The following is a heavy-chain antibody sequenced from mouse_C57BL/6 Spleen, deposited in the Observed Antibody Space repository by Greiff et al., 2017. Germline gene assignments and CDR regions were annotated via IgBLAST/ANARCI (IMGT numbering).Heavy chain of an antibody. CDR3: ASPPDYSKGGPGAY. CDR2: INPNNGGT. V-gene: IGHV1-26*01. CDR1: GYTFTDYY. Sequence: EVQLQQSGPELVKPGASVKISCKASGYTFTDYYMNWVKQSHGKSLEWIGDINPNNGGTSYNQKFKGKATLTVDKSSSTAYMELRSLTSEDSAVYYCASPPDYSKGGPGAYWGQGTLVTVSA. J-gene: IGHJ3*01. D-gene: IGHD2-5*01.